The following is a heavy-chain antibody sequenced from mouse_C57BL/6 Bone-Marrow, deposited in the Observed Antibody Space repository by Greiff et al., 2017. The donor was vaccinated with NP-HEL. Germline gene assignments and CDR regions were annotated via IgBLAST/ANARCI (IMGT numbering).Heavy chain of an antibody. CDR3: ARPSVYYYGSSYFDY. CDR1: GYTFTSYW. Sequence: QVQLQQPGAELVKPGASVKLSCKASGYTFTSYWMQWVKQRPGQGLEWIGEIDPSDSYTNYNQKFKGKATLTVDTSSSTAYMQLSSLTSEDSAVYYCARPSVYYYGSSYFDYWGQGTTLTVSS. CDR2: IDPSDSYT. J-gene: IGHJ2*01. V-gene: IGHV1-50*01. D-gene: IGHD1-1*01.